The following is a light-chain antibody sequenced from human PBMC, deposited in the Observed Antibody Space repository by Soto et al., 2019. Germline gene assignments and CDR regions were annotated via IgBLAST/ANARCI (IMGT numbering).Light chain of an antibody. Sequence: QSALTQPASVSGSPGQSITISCTGTSSDVGGYNYVSWYQQHPGKAPKLMIYEVRNRPSGVSNRFSGSKSGNTASLTISGLQAEDEADYYCSSYTGSNTGVFGGGTPLTVL. J-gene: IGLJ3*02. CDR2: EVR. V-gene: IGLV2-14*01. CDR1: SSDVGGYNY. CDR3: SSYTGSNTGV.